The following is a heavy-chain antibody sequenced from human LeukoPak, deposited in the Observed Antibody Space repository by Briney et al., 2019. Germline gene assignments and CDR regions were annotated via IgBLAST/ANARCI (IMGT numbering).Heavy chain of an antibody. J-gene: IGHJ6*03. Sequence: SVKVSCKVSGGTFSSEAFSWVRQAPGQGLEWMGGIIPIFGTANYAQKFRARVTISADESTSTVYMELSSLRSEDTAVYYCARDPPVPNRYYHYMDVWGKGTTVAVSS. D-gene: IGHD1-14*01. CDR2: IIPIFGTA. CDR3: ARDPPVPNRYYHYMDV. V-gene: IGHV1-69*13. CDR1: GGTFSSEA.